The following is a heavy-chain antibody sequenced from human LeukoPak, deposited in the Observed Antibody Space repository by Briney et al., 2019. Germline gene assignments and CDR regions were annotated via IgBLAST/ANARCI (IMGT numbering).Heavy chain of an antibody. V-gene: IGHV3-53*01. CDR3: ARGGPSGWYRNDY. Sequence: PGRSLRLSCAASGFTVSSNYMSWVRQAPGKGLEWVSVIYSGGSTYYADSVKGRFTISRDNSKNTLYLQMNSLRAEDTAVYYCARGGPSGWYRNDYWGQGTLVTVSS. D-gene: IGHD6-19*01. CDR2: IYSGGST. J-gene: IGHJ4*02. CDR1: GFTVSSNY.